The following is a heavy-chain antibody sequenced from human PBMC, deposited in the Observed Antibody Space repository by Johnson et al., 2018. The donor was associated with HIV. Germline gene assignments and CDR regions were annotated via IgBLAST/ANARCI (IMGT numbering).Heavy chain of an antibody. Sequence: VQLVESGGGLVKPGGSLRLSCAASGFTFSNAWMSWVRQAPGKGLEWVGRIKSKTDGGTTDYAAPVKGRFTISRDDSKTTLYLQINSLRAEDTAVYYCARNRPVSYGYRGAFDFWGQGTMVTVSS. CDR2: IKSKTDGGTT. J-gene: IGHJ3*01. V-gene: IGHV3-15*01. D-gene: IGHD5-18*01. CDR1: GFTFSNAW. CDR3: ARNRPVSYGYRGAFDF.